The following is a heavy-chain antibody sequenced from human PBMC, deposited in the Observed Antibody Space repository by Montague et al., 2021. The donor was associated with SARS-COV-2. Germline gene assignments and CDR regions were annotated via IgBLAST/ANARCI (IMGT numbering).Heavy chain of an antibody. CDR3: ARENYILTGLYY. Sequence: SETLSLTCTVSGGSITYYHWSWIRQPPGKGLEWIGFIYNSGSTNYNPSLKSRVTMSVDTSKNQSSLKLSSVTAADTAVYYCARENYILTGLYYWGQGTLVTVSS. J-gene: IGHJ4*02. CDR2: IYNSGST. V-gene: IGHV4-59*12. D-gene: IGHD3-9*01. CDR1: GGSITYYH.